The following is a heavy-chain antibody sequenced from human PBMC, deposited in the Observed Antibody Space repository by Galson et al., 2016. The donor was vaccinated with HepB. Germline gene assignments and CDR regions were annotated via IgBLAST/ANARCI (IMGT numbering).Heavy chain of an antibody. Sequence: SLRLSCAASGFSLSSYWMHWVRQAPGKGLVWVSRISTDGSSATYADSVKGRFTISRDNAKHQLYLEMNSLRAEDTAVYYCARAPPLPATVGGYDYWGQGALVTVSS. D-gene: IGHD2-2*01. CDR3: ARAPPLPATVGGYDY. CDR2: ISTDGSSA. V-gene: IGHV3-74*01. J-gene: IGHJ4*02. CDR1: GFSLSSYW.